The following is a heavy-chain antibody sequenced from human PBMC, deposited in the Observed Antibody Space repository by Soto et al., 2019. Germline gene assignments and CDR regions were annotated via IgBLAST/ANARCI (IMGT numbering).Heavy chain of an antibody. CDR1: GGTFRTSS. J-gene: IGHJ3*02. CDR2: ILPIFGTA. D-gene: IGHD4-17*01. CDR3: ARGHEYGGNSDACDI. Sequence: QVQLVQSGAEVKKPGSSVKVSCKASGGTFRTSSINWVRQAPGQRPEWMGNILPIFGTADYAQKFQDRVTITADKSTNTAYMELRSLLSEDTAVYYCARGHEYGGNSDACDIWGQGTVVTVSS. V-gene: IGHV1-69*14.